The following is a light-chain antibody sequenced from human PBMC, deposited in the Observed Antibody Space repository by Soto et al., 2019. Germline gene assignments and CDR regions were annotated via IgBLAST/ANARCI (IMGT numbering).Light chain of an antibody. CDR1: SSDVGGYNY. J-gene: IGLJ2*01. Sequence: QSALTQPRSVSGSPGQSVTISCTGTSSDVGGYNYVSWYQQHPGHAPKLMIYDVSKRPSGVPDRFSGSKSGNTASLTISGLQAEDEADYYCCSYAGSYRVVLGGGTKLTV. V-gene: IGLV2-11*01. CDR2: DVS. CDR3: CSYAGSYRVV.